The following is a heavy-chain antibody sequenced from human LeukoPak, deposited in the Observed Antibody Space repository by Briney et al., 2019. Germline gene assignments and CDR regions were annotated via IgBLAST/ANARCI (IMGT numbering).Heavy chain of an antibody. CDR2: IQNDASTE. CDR3: ARELSQIVWGGLDY. Sequence: GGSLRLSCAASGFTFSGSTMHWVRQAPGKGLEWVAVIQNDASTENFADSVKGRFTISRDNSKNTVFLQMNSLRVEDTAVYYCARELSQIVWGGLDYGGQGTLVSVSS. CDR1: GFTFSGST. J-gene: IGHJ4*02. V-gene: IGHV3-30-3*01. D-gene: IGHD2-21*01.